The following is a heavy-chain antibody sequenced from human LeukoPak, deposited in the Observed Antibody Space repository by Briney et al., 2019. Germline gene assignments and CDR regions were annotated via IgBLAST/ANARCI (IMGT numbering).Heavy chain of an antibody. J-gene: IGHJ4*02. Sequence: PGGSLRLSCAASGFTFSSYAMSWIRQPAGKGLESIGHISTSGSTNYNPSLKGRVTMSVDTSKNQFSLKLSSVTAADTAVYYCARVRYSDSSVLTRKRSYYFDYWGQGTLVTVSS. D-gene: IGHD3-22*01. CDR2: ISTSGST. CDR3: ARVRYSDSSVLTRKRSYYFDY. CDR1: GFTFSSYA. V-gene: IGHV4-4*07.